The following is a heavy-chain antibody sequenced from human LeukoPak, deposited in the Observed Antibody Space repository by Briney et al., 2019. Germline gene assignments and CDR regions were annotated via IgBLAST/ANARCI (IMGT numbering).Heavy chain of an antibody. CDR3: ARFLYSTEPYDY. CDR2: IYHRGST. D-gene: IGHD6-13*01. CDR1: GGSISSSSYY. V-gene: IGHV4-39*07. Sequence: SETLSFTCTVSGGSISSSSYYWGWIRQPPGKGLEWIGTIYHRGSTYYNPSLKSRVTISVDTSKNQFSLKLSSVTAADTAVYYCARFLYSTEPYDYWGQGTLVTVSS. J-gene: IGHJ4*02.